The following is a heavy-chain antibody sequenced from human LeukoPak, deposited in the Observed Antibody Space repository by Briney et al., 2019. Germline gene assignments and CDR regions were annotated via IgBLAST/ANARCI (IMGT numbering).Heavy chain of an antibody. CDR1: GGSISSGGYY. J-gene: IGHJ5*02. V-gene: IGHV4-31*03. Sequence: PSQTLSLTCTVSGGSISSGGYYWSWIRQHPRKGLEWIGYIYYSGSTYYNPSLKSRVTISVDTSKNQFSLKLSSVTAADTAVYYCARGPDYDTSFDPWGQGTLVTVSS. D-gene: IGHD3-9*01. CDR3: ARGPDYDTSFDP. CDR2: IYYSGST.